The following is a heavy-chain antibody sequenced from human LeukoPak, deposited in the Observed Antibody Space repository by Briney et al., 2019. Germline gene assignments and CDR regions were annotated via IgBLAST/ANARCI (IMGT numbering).Heavy chain of an antibody. CDR3: ARFSNDHGVKFDY. CDR2: IYYSGTA. CDR1: GGSISSGGYY. J-gene: IGHJ4*02. V-gene: IGHV4-31*03. Sequence: PSETLSLTCTVSGGSISSGGYYWSWVRQHLEKGLEWIGYIYYSGTAYYNPSLKSRVTMSVDTSKNQFSLKLDSVTAADTAVYYCARFSNDHGVKFDYWGQGTLVTVSS. D-gene: IGHD4-17*01.